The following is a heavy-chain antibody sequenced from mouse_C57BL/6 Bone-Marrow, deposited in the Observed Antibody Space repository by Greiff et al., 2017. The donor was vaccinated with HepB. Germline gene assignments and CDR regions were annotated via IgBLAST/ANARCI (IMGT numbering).Heavy chain of an antibody. CDR1: GYTFTSYG. Sequence: QVQLKQSGAELARPGASVKLSCKASGYTFTSYGISWVKQRTGQGLEWIGEIYPRSGNTYYNEKFKGKATLTADKSSSTAYMELRSLTSEDSAVYFCARFDYYCSSLYWYFDVWGTGTTVTVSS. V-gene: IGHV1-81*01. CDR2: IYPRSGNT. J-gene: IGHJ1*03. D-gene: IGHD1-1*01. CDR3: ARFDYYCSSLYWYFDV.